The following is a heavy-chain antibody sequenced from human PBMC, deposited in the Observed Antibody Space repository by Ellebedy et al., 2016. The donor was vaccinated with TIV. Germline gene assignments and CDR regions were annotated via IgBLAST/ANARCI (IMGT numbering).Heavy chain of an antibody. V-gene: IGHV3-23*01. Sequence: PGGSLRLSCAASGFNFSSFAMNWVRQAPGKGLEWLSIISPSGGQTYYADSVRGRFTISRDNSQNTLYLQINSLRAEDTALYFCAKDQVRYCSGGTCFPLDSWGQGTLVTVSS. CDR1: GFNFSSFA. J-gene: IGHJ4*02. D-gene: IGHD2-15*01. CDR3: AKDQVRYCSGGTCFPLDS. CDR2: ISPSGGQT.